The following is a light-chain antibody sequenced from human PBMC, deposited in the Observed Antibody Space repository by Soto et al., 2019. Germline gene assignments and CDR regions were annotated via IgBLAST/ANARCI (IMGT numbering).Light chain of an antibody. V-gene: IGLV2-14*01. CDR2: EVN. J-gene: IGLJ1*01. CDR1: RGDVGAFNY. CDR3: ASYSTGGTLYV. Sequence: QSALTQPASVSGSPGQSITISCTGTRGDVGAFNYVSWYQLRPGKAPKLVIYEVNSRPSGISSRFSGSKSGNTASLSISGLQAEDEGDYYCASYSTGGTLYVFGSGTKVTVL.